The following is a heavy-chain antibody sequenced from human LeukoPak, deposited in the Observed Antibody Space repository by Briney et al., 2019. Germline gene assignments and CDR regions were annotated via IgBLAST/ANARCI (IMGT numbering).Heavy chain of an antibody. CDR1: GGSISNYF. Sequence: TSETLSLTCTVSGGSISNYFWTWIRQPPGKGLEWIGYLYNSGSTNYNPSLKSRVTISVDTARNQFSLKLNSVTAADTAMYYCANSYDRSGYYFLKFWGQGTLVTVSS. J-gene: IGHJ4*02. V-gene: IGHV4-59*08. D-gene: IGHD3-22*01. CDR3: ANSYDRSGYYFLKF. CDR2: LYNSGST.